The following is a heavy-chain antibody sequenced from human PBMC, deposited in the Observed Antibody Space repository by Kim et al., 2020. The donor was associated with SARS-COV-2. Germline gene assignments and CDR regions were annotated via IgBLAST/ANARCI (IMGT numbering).Heavy chain of an antibody. Sequence: GGSLRLSCAASGFTFNTYTFNWVRQAPGKGLEWVSSITSSSAYKYYADTVKGRFTVSRDNARKSLFLQMDSLTVDDTAVYDCARDYRTGEGDPWGEGTLV. CDR1: GFTFNTYT. J-gene: IGHJ5*02. CDR2: ITSSSAYK. V-gene: IGHV3-21*01. CDR3: ARDYRTGEGDP. D-gene: IGHD1-1*01.